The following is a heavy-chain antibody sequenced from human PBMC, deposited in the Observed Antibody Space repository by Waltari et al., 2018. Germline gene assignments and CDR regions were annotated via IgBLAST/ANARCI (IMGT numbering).Heavy chain of an antibody. D-gene: IGHD3-22*01. CDR3: ARAPYYYDSSGYLNYFDY. V-gene: IGHV4-38-2*01. J-gene: IGHJ4*02. CDR2: IYHSGST. CDR1: GYSISSGYY. Sequence: GPGLVKPSETLSLTCAVSGYSISSGYYWGWIRQPPGKGLEWIGSIYHSGSTYYNPSLKSRVTISVDTSKNQFSLKLSPVTAADTAVYYCARAPYYYDSSGYLNYFDYWGQGTLVTVSS.